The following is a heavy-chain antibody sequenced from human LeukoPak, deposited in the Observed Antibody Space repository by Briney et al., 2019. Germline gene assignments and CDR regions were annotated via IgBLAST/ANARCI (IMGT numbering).Heavy chain of an antibody. CDR1: GFTFSDHY. Sequence: PGGSLRLSCAASGFTFSDHYKDWVRQAPGKGLEWVGRARNRGNGYTTQYAASVKGRFTFSRDDSENAVYLQMNSLKTEDMAVYFCARIMRVDYGTYYFDYWGQGTLVTVSS. D-gene: IGHD4/OR15-4a*01. V-gene: IGHV3-72*01. CDR2: ARNRGNGYTT. J-gene: IGHJ4*02. CDR3: ARIMRVDYGTYYFDY.